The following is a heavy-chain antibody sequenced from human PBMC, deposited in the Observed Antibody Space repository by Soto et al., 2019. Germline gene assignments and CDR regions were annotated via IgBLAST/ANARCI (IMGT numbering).Heavy chain of an antibody. V-gene: IGHV4-34*01. CDR1: GGSFSGYY. D-gene: IGHD2-15*01. Sequence: SETMSLTCAVYGGSFSGYYWSWLRQTQGKGLEWIGEINHSGSTNYNPSLKSRVTISVDTSKNQFSLKLSSVTAADTAVYYCARGADVVGSGLDYWGQGALVTVSA. CDR2: INHSGST. CDR3: ARGADVVGSGLDY. J-gene: IGHJ4*02.